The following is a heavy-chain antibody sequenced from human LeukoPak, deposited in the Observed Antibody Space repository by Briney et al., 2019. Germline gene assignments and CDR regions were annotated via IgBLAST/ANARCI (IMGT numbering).Heavy chain of an antibody. CDR1: GFTFSRLW. D-gene: IGHD1-26*01. CDR2: INADGSNT. J-gene: IGHJ4*02. Sequence: GGSLRLSCAASGFTFSRLWMRWGRQAPGKGLVWGSRINADGSNTIYADSVKGRFTISRDNAKNTLYLQMNSLRAEDTAIYYCARDQSTAGPTTADYWGQGTLVTASS. V-gene: IGHV3-74*01. CDR3: ARDQSTAGPTTADY.